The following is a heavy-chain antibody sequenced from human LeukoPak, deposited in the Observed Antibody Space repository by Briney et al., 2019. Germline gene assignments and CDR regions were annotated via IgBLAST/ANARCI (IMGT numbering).Heavy chain of an antibody. V-gene: IGHV3-21*01. CDR2: ISSSSSYI. Sequence: PGGSLRLSCAASGFTFSSYSMNWVRQAPGKGLEWVSSISSSSSYIYYADSVKGRFTISRDNAKNSLYLQMNSLRAEDTAVYYCARASPVDYDIFLPQGQWGQGTLVTVSS. J-gene: IGHJ4*02. CDR1: GFTFSSYS. D-gene: IGHD3-9*01. CDR3: ARASPVDYDIFLPQGQ.